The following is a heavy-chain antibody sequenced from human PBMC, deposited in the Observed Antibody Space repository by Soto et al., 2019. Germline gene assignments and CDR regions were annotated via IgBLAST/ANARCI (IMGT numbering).Heavy chain of an antibody. V-gene: IGHV1-69*12. CDR1: GGTFSSYA. CDR3: ARVGRQWLVGGWFDP. J-gene: IGHJ5*02. CDR2: IIPIFGTA. Sequence: QVQLVQSGAEVKKPGSSVKVSCKASGGTFSSYAISWVRQAPGQGLEWMGGIIPIFGTANYAQKFQGRVTIAADEATGTAYMGRGSLRSGGTAGYYCARVGRQWLVGGWFDPWGQGALGT. D-gene: IGHD6-19*01.